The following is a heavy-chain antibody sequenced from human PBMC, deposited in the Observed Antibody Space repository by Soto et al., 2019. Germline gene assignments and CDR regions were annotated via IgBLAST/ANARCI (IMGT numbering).Heavy chain of an antibody. V-gene: IGHV1-2*04. D-gene: IGHD5-12*01. Sequence: GASVKVSCKASGYTFTGYYMHWVRQAPGQGLEWMGWINPNSGGTNYAQKFQGWVTMTRDTSISTAYMELSSLRSEDTAVYYCATGVTIVATTFDYWGQGTLVTVSS. CDR2: INPNSGGT. J-gene: IGHJ4*02. CDR3: ATGVTIVATTFDY. CDR1: GYTFTGYY.